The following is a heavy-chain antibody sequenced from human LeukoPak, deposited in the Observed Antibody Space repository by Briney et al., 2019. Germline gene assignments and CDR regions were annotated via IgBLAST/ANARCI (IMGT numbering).Heavy chain of an antibody. CDR1: GFTFSSYA. J-gene: IGHJ5*02. CDR3: VRSMSGRNDL. V-gene: IGHV3-23*01. CDR2: LSGSGVST. Sequence: GGSLRLSCAASGFTFSSYAMSWVRQAPGKGLEWVSALSGSGVSTYYADSVKGRFTISRDNAKNTLYLQMNGLTAEDTAIYYCVRSMSGRNDLWGQGTLVSVSA. D-gene: IGHD3-3*01.